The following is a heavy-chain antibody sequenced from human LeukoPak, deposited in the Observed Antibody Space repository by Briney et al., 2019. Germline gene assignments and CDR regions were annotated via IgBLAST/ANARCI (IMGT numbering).Heavy chain of an antibody. V-gene: IGHV1-2*02. J-gene: IGHJ3*02. CDR3: ARDGNTYYYGSWSSDAFDI. Sequence: VASVKVSCKASGYTFTGYYMHWVRQAPGQGLEWVGWINPNSGGTNYAQKFQGRVTMTRDTSISTAYMELSRLRSDDTAVYYCARDGNTYYYGSWSSDAFDIWGQGTMVTVSS. CDR1: GYTFTGYY. CDR2: INPNSGGT. D-gene: IGHD3-10*01.